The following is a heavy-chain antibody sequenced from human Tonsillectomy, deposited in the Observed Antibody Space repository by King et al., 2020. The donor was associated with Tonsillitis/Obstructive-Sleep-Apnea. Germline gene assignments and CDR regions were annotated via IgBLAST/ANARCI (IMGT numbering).Heavy chain of an antibody. Sequence: VQLQQWGAGLLKPSETLSLTCAVYGGSFGGYYWSWIRQPPGKGLEWIGEINHSGSTNYNPSLKSRVTISVDTSKNQFSLRLSSVPAADPAVYYCARGGSDATPQEFDCWGQGTLVTVSS. CDR1: GGSFGGYY. CDR3: ARGGSDATPQEFDC. J-gene: IGHJ4*02. V-gene: IGHV4-34*01. CDR2: INHSGST. D-gene: IGHD2-15*01.